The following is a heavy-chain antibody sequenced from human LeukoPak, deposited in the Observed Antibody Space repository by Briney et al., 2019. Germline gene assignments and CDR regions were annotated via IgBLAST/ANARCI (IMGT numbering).Heavy chain of an antibody. D-gene: IGHD3-22*01. CDR1: GGSISSSSYY. Sequence: SETLSLTCTVSGGSISSSSYYWGSIRQPPGKGLEWIGSIYYSGSTYYNPSLKSRVTISVDTSKNQFSLKLSSVTAADTAVYYCAAGYYDSSGPGNYFDYWGQGTLVTVSS. J-gene: IGHJ4*02. CDR3: AAGYYDSSGPGNYFDY. V-gene: IGHV4-39*01. CDR2: IYYSGST.